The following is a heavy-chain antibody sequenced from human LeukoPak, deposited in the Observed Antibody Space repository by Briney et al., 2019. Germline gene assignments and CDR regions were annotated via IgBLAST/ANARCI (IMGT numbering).Heavy chain of an antibody. Sequence: SETLSLTCAVYGGSFSGYYWSWIRQPPGKGLEWIGEINHSGSTNYNPSLKSRVTISVDTSKNQFSLKLSSVTAADTAVYYCARDLTGVAFDIWGQGTMVTVSS. J-gene: IGHJ3*02. D-gene: IGHD4-23*01. CDR1: GGSFSGYY. V-gene: IGHV4-34*01. CDR2: INHSGST. CDR3: ARDLTGVAFDI.